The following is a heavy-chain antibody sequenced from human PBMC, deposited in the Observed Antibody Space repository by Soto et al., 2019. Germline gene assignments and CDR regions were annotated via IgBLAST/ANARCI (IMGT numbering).Heavy chain of an antibody. CDR3: GRGYYGMDV. CDR1: GGSITSGGYS. J-gene: IGHJ6*02. V-gene: IGHV4-30-2*06. CDR2: IYQGGTS. Sequence: SETLSLTCDVSGGSITSGGYSWNWIRQSPGKGLEGIGYIYQGGTSFYNPSLKSRAIISIDRSKNQFSLRLNSVTAAYSAVYYCGRGYYGMDVWGQGTTVTVSS.